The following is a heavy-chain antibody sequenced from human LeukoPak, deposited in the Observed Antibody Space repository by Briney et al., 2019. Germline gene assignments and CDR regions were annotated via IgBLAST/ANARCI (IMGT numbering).Heavy chain of an antibody. J-gene: IGHJ3*02. CDR3: AKDLGMRWADDAFDI. Sequence: SVKVSCKASGGTFTSYAISWVRQAPGQGLEWMGGIIPIFGTANYAQKFQGRVTITADKSTSTAYMELSSLRSEDTAVYYCAKDLGMRWADDAFDIWGQGTMVTVSS. D-gene: IGHD3-16*01. V-gene: IGHV1-69*06. CDR2: IIPIFGTA. CDR1: GGTFTSYA.